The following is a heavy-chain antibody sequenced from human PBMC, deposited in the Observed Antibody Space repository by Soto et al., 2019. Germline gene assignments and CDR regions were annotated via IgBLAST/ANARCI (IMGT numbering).Heavy chain of an antibody. D-gene: IGHD5-18*01. V-gene: IGHV3-30-3*01. CDR1: GFTFSSYA. Sequence: QVQLVESGGGVVQPGRSLRLSCAASGFTFSSYAMHWVRQAPGKGLEWVAVISSDGSKKYYADSVKGRFTIFRDNSKNTLYLQMNSLRPEDTAVYYCASPTIRDHSAFDIWGQGTMVTVSS. CDR2: ISSDGSKK. CDR3: ASPTIRDHSAFDI. J-gene: IGHJ3*02.